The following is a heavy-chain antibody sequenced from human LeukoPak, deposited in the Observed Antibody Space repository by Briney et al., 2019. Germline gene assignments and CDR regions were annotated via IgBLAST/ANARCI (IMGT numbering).Heavy chain of an antibody. D-gene: IGHD6-19*01. CDR3: ARAPYSSGWYVG. J-gene: IGHJ4*02. CDR1: GGSISSSNW. V-gene: IGHV4-4*02. Sequence: PSGTLSLTCAVSGGSISSSNWWSWVRQPPGKGLEWIGEIYHSGSSNYNSSLKSRVTTLVDKSKNQFSLKLSSVTAADTAVYYCARAPYSSGWYVGWGQGTQVTVSS. CDR2: IYHSGSS.